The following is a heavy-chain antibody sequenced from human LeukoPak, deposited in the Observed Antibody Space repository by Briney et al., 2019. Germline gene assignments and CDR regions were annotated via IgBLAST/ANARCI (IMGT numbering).Heavy chain of an antibody. CDR2: ISSSSSYT. D-gene: IGHD3-10*01. CDR3: ARDQWYYYGSGSYHPQDY. Sequence: GGSLRLSCAASGFTFSDYYMSWIRQAPGKGLEWVSYISSSSSYTNYADSVKGRFTISRDNAKNSLYLQVNSLRAEDTAVYYCARDQWYYYGSGSYHPQDYWGQGTLVTVSS. J-gene: IGHJ4*02. CDR1: GFTFSDYY. V-gene: IGHV3-11*06.